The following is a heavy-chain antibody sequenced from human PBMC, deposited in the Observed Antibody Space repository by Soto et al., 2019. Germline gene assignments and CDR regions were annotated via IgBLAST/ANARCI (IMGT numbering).Heavy chain of an antibody. Sequence: GASVKVSCKAPGYTFTGPYIHWVRQAPGQGLEWMGWINPNSGGTNFAQKFQGRVTMTRDTSISTVYMELNSLRSDDTGVYYCARDFRTDSHGVDVWGQGAAVTVSS. CDR1: GYTFTGPY. CDR2: INPNSGGT. CDR3: ARDFRTDSHGVDV. V-gene: IGHV1-2*02. J-gene: IGHJ6*02. D-gene: IGHD3-22*01.